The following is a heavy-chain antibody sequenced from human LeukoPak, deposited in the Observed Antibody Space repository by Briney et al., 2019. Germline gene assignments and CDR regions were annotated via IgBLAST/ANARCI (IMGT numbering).Heavy chain of an antibody. V-gene: IGHV3-30*18. CDR2: ISYDGSDK. CDR3: AKDNGWQTQLGGYYYYYDMDV. Sequence: GGSLRLSCAASGFTFSSYDMYWVRQAPGKGLEWVAIISYDGSDKYYADSVKGRFTISRDNSKNTLFLQMDSLRPEDTAVYYCAKDNGWQTQLGGYYYYYDMDVWGQGTTVTVSS. J-gene: IGHJ6*02. D-gene: IGHD6-6*01. CDR1: GFTFSSYD.